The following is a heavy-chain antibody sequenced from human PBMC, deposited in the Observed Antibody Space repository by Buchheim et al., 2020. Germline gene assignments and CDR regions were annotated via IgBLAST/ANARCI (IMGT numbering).Heavy chain of an antibody. CDR1: GGSISSGSYY. V-gene: IGHV4-61*02. Sequence: QVQLQESGPGLVKPSQTLSLTCTVSGGSISSGSYYWSWIRQPAGKGLEWIGRIYTSGSTNYNPSLKSRVTISVDTSKNQFSLKLSSVTAADTAVYYCARDRGTMVRGVTSYYYYYYGMDVWGQGTT. CDR3: ARDRGTMVRGVTSYYYYYYGMDV. D-gene: IGHD3-10*01. J-gene: IGHJ6*02. CDR2: IYTSGST.